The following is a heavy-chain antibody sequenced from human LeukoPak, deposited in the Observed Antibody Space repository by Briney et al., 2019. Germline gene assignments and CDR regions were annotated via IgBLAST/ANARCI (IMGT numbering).Heavy chain of an antibody. Sequence: PGGSLRLSCAVSGDTVSDNYIYWVRQAPGKGLEWVSVVYSGGNTYYADSVKGRFTISRDNSKNTVYLQMNSLRAEDTAVYYCARAWGEKWGQGTLVTVSS. V-gene: IGHV3-53*01. D-gene: IGHD3-16*01. CDR1: GDTVSDNY. CDR3: ARAWGEK. CDR2: VYSGGNT. J-gene: IGHJ4*02.